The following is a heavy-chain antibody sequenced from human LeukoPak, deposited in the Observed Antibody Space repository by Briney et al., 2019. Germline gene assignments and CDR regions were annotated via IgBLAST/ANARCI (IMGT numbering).Heavy chain of an antibody. Sequence: GGSLRLSCAASGFTFSSYGMHWVRQAPGKGLEWVAVISYDGSNKYYADSVEGRFTISRDNSKNTLYLQMNSLRAEDTAVYYCARERATTSGMDVWGQGTTVTVSS. CDR2: ISYDGSNK. CDR3: ARERATTSGMDV. V-gene: IGHV3-30*03. J-gene: IGHJ6*02. CDR1: GFTFSSYG. D-gene: IGHD4-17*01.